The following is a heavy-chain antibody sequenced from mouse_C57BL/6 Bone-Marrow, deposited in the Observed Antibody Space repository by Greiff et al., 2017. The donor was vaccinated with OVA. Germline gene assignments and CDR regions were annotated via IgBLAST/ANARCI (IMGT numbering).Heavy chain of an antibody. D-gene: IGHD3-2*02. CDR1: GYTFTSYW. V-gene: IGHV1-69*01. CDR3: ARGLDSSGY. J-gene: IGHJ2*01. CDR2: IDPSDSYT. Sequence: QVQLQQPVAELVMPGASVKLSCKASGYTFTSYWMHWVKQRPGQGLAWIGEIDPSDSYTNYTQKFKGKSTLTVDKSSSTAYMQLSSLTSEDSAVYYCARGLDSSGYWGQGTTLTVSS.